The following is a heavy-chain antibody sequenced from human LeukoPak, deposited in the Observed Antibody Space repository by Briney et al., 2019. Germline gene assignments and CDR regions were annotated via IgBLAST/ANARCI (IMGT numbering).Heavy chain of an antibody. CDR1: GYTLTELS. CDR2: IIPIFGTA. D-gene: IGHD3-22*01. V-gene: IGHV1-69*13. J-gene: IGHJ5*02. CDR3: ARLGPYYDSSGYGEYNWFDP. Sequence: SVKVSCKVSGYTLTELSMHWVRQAPGKGLEWMGGIIPIFGTANYAQKFQGRVTITADESTSTAYMELSSLRSEDTAVYYCARLGPYYDSSGYGEYNWFDPWGQGTLVTVSS.